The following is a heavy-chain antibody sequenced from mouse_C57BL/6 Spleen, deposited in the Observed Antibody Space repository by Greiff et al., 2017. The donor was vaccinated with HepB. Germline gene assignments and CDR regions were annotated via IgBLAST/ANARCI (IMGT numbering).Heavy chain of an antibody. Sequence: VQLQQSGPELVKPGASVKISCKASGYTFTDYYMNWVKQSHGKSLEWIGDINPNNGGTSYNQKFKGKAKLTVDKSSSTAYMELRSLTSEDSAVYYCARWRLLRAYYAMDYWGQGTSVTVSS. D-gene: IGHD1-1*01. CDR1: GYTFTDYY. J-gene: IGHJ4*01. CDR3: ARWRLLRAYYAMDY. V-gene: IGHV1-26*01. CDR2: INPNNGGT.